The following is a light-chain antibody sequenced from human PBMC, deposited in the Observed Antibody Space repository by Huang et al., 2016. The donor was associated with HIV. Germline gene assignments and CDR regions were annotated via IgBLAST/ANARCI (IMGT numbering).Light chain of an antibody. V-gene: IGKV3-15*01. CDR1: QSVSSN. CDR3: QQYNNWPRT. J-gene: IGKJ1*01. Sequence: EIVMTQSPATLSVSPGERATLSCRASQSVSSNLAWYQQKPGQAPRLLIYGASTRATGIPARFSGSWSGTDFTLTISSLQSADFAVYYCQQYNNWPRTFGQGTKVEIK. CDR2: GAS.